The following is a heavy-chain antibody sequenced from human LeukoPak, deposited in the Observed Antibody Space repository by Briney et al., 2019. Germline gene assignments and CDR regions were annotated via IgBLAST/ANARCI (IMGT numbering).Heavy chain of an antibody. CDR3: AKPHFDY. Sequence: PGGPLRLSCAASGFTFSSYGMHWVRQAPGKGLEWVSFIRYDGSNKYYADSVKGRFTISRDNSKNTLYLQMNSLRPEDTAVYYCAKPHFDYWGQGTLVTVSS. CDR1: GFTFSSYG. V-gene: IGHV3-30*02. J-gene: IGHJ4*02. CDR2: IRYDGSNK.